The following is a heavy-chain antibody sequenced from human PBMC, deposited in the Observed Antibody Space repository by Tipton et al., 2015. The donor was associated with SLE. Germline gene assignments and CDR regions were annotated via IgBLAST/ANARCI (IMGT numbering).Heavy chain of an antibody. CDR2: LWFDASQK. CDR1: GFTFSTYV. CDR3: ARDRYGSIDY. D-gene: IGHD1-26*01. V-gene: IGHV3-33*01. J-gene: IGHJ4*02. Sequence: SLRLSCAASGFTFSTYVMHWVRQAPGKGLESVALLWFDASQKYYSDSVKGRFIISRDNTNNTLYLEMNSLRAEDTAVYYCARDRYGSIDYWGQGALVTVSS.